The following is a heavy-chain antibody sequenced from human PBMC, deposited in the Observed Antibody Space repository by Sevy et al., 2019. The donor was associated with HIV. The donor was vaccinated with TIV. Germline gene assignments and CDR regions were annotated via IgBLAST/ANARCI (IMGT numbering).Heavy chain of an antibody. CDR3: ANRRSGYYDRFNY. D-gene: IGHD3-22*01. V-gene: IGHV3-23*01. CDR1: GFTFSSYA. CDR2: ISGSGGAI. J-gene: IGHJ4*02. Sequence: GGSLRLSCAASGFTFSSYAISWVRQAPGKGLEWVSAISGSGGAIYYADSVKGRFTISRDNSKNTLYLQMNSLRAEDTAVYYCANRRSGYYDRFNYWGQGTLVTVSS.